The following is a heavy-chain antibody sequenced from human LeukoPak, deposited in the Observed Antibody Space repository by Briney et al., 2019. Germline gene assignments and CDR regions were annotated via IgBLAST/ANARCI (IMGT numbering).Heavy chain of an antibody. CDR2: IKEDGNEK. D-gene: IGHD6-19*01. CDR3: ARDEEQLNI. V-gene: IGHV3-7*04. J-gene: IGHJ3*02. CDR1: GFTFSRHC. Sequence: PGGSLRLSCGASGFTFSRHCMSWVRQAPGKGLEWVAKIKEDGNEKFYADSVKGRFTISRDNAKNSVFLQMDSLTVDDTAVNYCARDEEQLNIWGQGTMVTVSS.